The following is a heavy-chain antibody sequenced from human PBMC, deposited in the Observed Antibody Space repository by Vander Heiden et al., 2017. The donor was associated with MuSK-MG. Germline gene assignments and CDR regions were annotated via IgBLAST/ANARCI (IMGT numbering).Heavy chain of an antibody. J-gene: IGHJ2*01. CDR1: GFSLSNARLG. CDR2: SFSNDEK. CDR3: ARILGSSGWYEWWYFDL. V-gene: IGHV2-26*01. D-gene: IGHD6-19*01. Sequence: QVTLKESGPVLVKHTETLTLTCTVSGFSLSNARLGVSWIRQPPGKALEWLAHSFSNDEKSYSTSLKSRLTISKDTSKSQVVLTMTNMDPVDTATYYCARILGSSGWYEWWYFDLWGRGTLVTVSS.